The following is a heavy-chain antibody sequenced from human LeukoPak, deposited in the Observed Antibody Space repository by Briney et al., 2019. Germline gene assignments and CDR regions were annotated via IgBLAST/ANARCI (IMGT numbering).Heavy chain of an antibody. CDR1: GGSISSSNW. CDR2: IYHSGST. Sequence: PSETLSLTCAVSGGSISSSNWWSWVRQPPGKGLEWIGEIYHSGSTNYNPSLKSRVTISVDKSKNQFSLKLSSVPAADTAVYYCARRLFGYYYGMDVWGQGTTVPVSS. J-gene: IGHJ6*02. D-gene: IGHD3-10*02. CDR3: ARRLFGYYYGMDV. V-gene: IGHV4-4*02.